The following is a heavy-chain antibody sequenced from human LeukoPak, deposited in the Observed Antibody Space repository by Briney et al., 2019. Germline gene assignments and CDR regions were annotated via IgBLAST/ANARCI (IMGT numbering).Heavy chain of an antibody. V-gene: IGHV1-18*01. CDR1: GYTFTSYG. CDR3: ARDLGTYGDYDY. CDR2: TSAYNGNT. J-gene: IGHJ4*02. Sequence: ASVTVSCKASGYTFTSYGISWVRQAPGQGLEWMGWTSAYNGNTNYAQKLQGRVTMTTDTSTSTAYMELRSLRSDDTAVYYCARDLGTYGDYDYWGQGTLVTVSS. D-gene: IGHD4-17*01.